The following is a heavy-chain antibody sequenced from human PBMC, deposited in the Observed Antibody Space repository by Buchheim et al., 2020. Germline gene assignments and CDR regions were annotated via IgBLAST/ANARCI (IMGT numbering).Heavy chain of an antibody. CDR2: MKEDGSDI. D-gene: IGHD1-26*01. CDR1: GFSFDRST. V-gene: IGHV3-7*01. Sequence: EVQVVESGGGLVQPGGSVRLSCVVSGFSFDRSTMSWVRQAPGKGLEWLARMKEDGSDIYYVDSVKGRFTISRDNARNRLYLQMNNLRAEDTAVYYCATGGALGGYFQNWGQGAL. CDR3: ATGGALGGYFQN. J-gene: IGHJ1*01.